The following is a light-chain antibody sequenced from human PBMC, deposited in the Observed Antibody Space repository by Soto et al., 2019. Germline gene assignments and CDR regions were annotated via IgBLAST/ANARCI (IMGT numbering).Light chain of an antibody. Sequence: DIQMTQSPSTLTSSVGDRVTITCRASQRISSWLAWYQQKPGTAPKLLISKASGLQSGVPSRFSGLGSGTEFSLIISNLQPNDSATYSCQQYNSYPYTFGQGTNLEIK. CDR3: QQYNSYPYT. V-gene: IGKV1-5*03. CDR1: QRISSW. J-gene: IGKJ2*01. CDR2: KAS.